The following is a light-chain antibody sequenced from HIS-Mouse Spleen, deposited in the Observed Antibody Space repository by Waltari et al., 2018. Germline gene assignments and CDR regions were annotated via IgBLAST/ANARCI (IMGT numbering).Light chain of an antibody. Sequence: EIVMTQSPATLSVSPGERATLSCRASQSVSSNLAWYQQKPGQAPRLLSYGASTRATGIPARCSGSGSGTEFTLTISSMQSEDFAVYYCQQYNNWPPLTFGGGTKVEIK. CDR1: QSVSSN. V-gene: IGKV3-15*01. J-gene: IGKJ4*01. CDR3: QQYNNWPPLT. CDR2: GAS.